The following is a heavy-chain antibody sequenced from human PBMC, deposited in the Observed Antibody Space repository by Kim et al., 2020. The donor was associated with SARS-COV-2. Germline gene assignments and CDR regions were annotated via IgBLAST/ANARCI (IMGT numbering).Heavy chain of an antibody. CDR3: ARDGSRLRWINWFDP. Sequence: GGSLRLSCAASGFTFSSYWMHWVRQAPGKGLVWVSRINSDGSSTSYADSVKGRFTISRDNAKNTLYLQMNSLRAEDTAVYYCARDGSRLRWINWFDPWGQGTLVTVSS. J-gene: IGHJ5*02. D-gene: IGHD1-1*01. CDR1: GFTFSSYW. V-gene: IGHV3-74*01. CDR2: INSDGSST.